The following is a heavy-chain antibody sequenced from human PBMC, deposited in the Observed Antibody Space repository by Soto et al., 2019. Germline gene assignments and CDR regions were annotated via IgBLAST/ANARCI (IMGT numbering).Heavy chain of an antibody. CDR1: GFAFDDYY. J-gene: IGHJ4*02. CDR3: ARDTGGSYDY. CDR2: TRDKPNNYAA. V-gene: IGHV3-72*01. D-gene: IGHD1-26*01. Sequence: EGQLVQSGGGLVQPGGSLRLSCTASGFAFDDYYMDWVRQVPGKGLEWIGRTRDKPNNYAAEYVASVKGRVTISRDASKDSMYLQMNTVKTEYTAGYYCARDTGGSYDYWGQGALVIVSS.